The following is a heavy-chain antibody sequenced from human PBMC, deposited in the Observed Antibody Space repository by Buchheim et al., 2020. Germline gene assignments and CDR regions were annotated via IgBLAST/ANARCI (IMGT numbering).Heavy chain of an antibody. D-gene: IGHD2-2*01. CDR1: GYTFTSYD. Sequence: QVQLVQSGAEVKKPGASVKVSCKASGYTFTSYDINWVRQATGQGLEWMGWMNPNSGNTGYAQKFEGRVTRTRNTSIRTAYMELSSLRSEDAAVYYCARLFGYQLLLAHYYYYYGMDVWGQGTT. V-gene: IGHV1-8*01. CDR2: MNPNSGNT. J-gene: IGHJ6*02. CDR3: ARLFGYQLLLAHYYYYYGMDV.